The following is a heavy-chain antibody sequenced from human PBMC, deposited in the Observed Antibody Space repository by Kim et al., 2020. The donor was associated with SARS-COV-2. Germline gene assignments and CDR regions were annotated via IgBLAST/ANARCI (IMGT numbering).Heavy chain of an antibody. Sequence: LSLTCTVSGGSISSSSYYWGWIRQPPGKGLEWIGSIYYSGSTYYNPSLKSRVTISVDTSKNQFSLKLSSVTAADTAVYYCARHSRIVVVPAAILAWGQGTLVTVSS. D-gene: IGHD2-2*01. CDR1: GGSISSSSYY. CDR3: ARHSRIVVVPAAILA. J-gene: IGHJ4*02. CDR2: IYYSGST. V-gene: IGHV4-39*01.